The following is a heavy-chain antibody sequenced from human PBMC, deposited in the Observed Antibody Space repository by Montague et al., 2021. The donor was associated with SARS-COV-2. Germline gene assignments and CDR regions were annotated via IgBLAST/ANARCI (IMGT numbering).Heavy chain of an antibody. D-gene: IGHD3-10*01. V-gene: IGHV4-39*01. CDR2: IYCSGST. Sequence: SETLSLTCTVSGGSISSSNYYWAWIRQPPEKGLEWIGTIYCSGSTYYNPSLKSRVTMSVDTSKNQFSLKVSSVTAADTAVYYCARHERSSGSGSQYDMDVWGQGTTVIVSS. CDR3: ARHERSSGSGSQYDMDV. CDR1: GGSISSSNYY. J-gene: IGHJ6*02.